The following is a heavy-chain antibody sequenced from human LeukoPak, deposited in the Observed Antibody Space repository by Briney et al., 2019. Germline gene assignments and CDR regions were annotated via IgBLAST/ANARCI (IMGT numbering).Heavy chain of an antibody. CDR2: MDPSGSQK. CDR3: AIWTSGNY. Sequence: GCALRLSCAASGFTFNRAWMNWVRQAQGKGLEWVANMDPSGSQKRYVDSVKGRFIISKDNPGASLYLDMYSLRAEDTAIYYCAIWTSGNYWGQGTLVTVSS. J-gene: IGHJ4*02. V-gene: IGHV3-7*01. CDR1: GFTFNRAW. D-gene: IGHD1-1*01.